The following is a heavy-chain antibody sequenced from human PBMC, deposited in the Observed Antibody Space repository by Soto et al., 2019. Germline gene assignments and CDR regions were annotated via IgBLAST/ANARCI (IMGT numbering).Heavy chain of an antibody. V-gene: IGHV3-33*03. Sequence: GGSLRLSCAASGFTFSSYGMHWVRQAPGKGLEWVAVIWYDGSNKYYADSVKGRFTISRDNSKNTLYLQMNSLRAEDTAVYYCAKGEYLHDSSGLNWFDPWGQGTLVTVSS. CDR3: AKGEYLHDSSGLNWFDP. J-gene: IGHJ5*02. D-gene: IGHD3-22*01. CDR2: IWYDGSNK. CDR1: GFTFSSYG.